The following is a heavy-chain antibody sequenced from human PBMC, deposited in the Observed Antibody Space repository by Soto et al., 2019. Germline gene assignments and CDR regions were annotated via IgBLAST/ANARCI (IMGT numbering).Heavy chain of an antibody. V-gene: IGHV3-21*01. J-gene: IGHJ5*02. Sequence: GGSLRLSCAASGFTFSSYSMNWVRQAPGKGLEWVSSISSSSYIYYADSVKGRFTISRDNAKNSLYLQMNSLRAEDTAVYYCARDRIVVVPAATNWFDPWGQGTLVTVSS. CDR2: ISSSSYI. CDR3: ARDRIVVVPAATNWFDP. D-gene: IGHD2-2*01. CDR1: GFTFSSYS.